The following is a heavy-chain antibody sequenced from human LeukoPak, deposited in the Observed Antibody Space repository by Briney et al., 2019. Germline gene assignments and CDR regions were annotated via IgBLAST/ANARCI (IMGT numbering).Heavy chain of an antibody. J-gene: IGHJ4*02. CDR3: ARGPGMVRGVIISRDPDY. CDR2: MNPNSGNT. Sequence: GASVKVSCKASGYTFTSYDINWVRQATGQGLEWMGWMNPNSGNTGYAQKFQGRVTMTRNTSISTAYMELSSLRSEDTAVYYCARGPGMVRGVIISRDPDYWGQGTLVTVSS. CDR1: GYTFTSYD. D-gene: IGHD3-10*01. V-gene: IGHV1-8*01.